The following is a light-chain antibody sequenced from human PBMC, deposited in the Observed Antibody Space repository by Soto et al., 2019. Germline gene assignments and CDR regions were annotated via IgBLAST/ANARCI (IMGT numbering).Light chain of an antibody. V-gene: IGLV2-14*01. CDR2: EVN. CDR3: SSYTSSSTNV. CDR1: SSDVGGYNY. J-gene: IGLJ1*01. Sequence: QSALTQPASVSGSPGQSITISCTGTSSDVGGYNYVSWYQQHPGKAPKLMIYEVNNRPSGVSNRFSGSKSGSTASLTISGLQAEDEADYYCSSYTSSSTNVFGTGTKLTVL.